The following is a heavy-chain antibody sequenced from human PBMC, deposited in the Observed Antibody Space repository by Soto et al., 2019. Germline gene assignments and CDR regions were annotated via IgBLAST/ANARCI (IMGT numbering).Heavy chain of an antibody. V-gene: IGHV4-34*01. CDR2: INHSGST. Sequence: SETLFLTCAVYGGSFSGYYWSWIRQPPGKGLEWIGEINHSGSTNYNPSLKSRVTISVDTSKNQFSLKLSSVTAADTAVYYCARAKRGIQLWFYYYYGMDVWGQGTTVTVSS. D-gene: IGHD5-18*01. CDR1: GGSFSGYY. CDR3: ARAKRGIQLWFYYYYGMDV. J-gene: IGHJ6*02.